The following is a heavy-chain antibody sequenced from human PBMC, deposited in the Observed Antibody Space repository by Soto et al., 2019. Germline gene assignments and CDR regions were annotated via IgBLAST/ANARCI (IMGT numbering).Heavy chain of an antibody. CDR2: SDPEDGET. V-gene: IGHV1-24*01. Sequence: ASVKVSCKVSGYTLTELSMHWVRQAPGKGLEWMGGSDPEDGETIYAQKFQGRVTMTEDTSTDTAYMELSSLRSEDTAVYYCATQVPPIFGVLLFDVWGQRPTVTVSS. D-gene: IGHD3-3*01. J-gene: IGHJ6*02. CDR1: GYTLTELS. CDR3: ATQVPPIFGVLLFDV.